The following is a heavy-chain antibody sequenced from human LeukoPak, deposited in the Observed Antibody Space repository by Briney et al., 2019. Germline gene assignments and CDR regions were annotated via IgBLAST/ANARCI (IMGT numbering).Heavy chain of an antibody. J-gene: IGHJ3*02. CDR2: IKSKTNGGTI. CDR1: GFTFSNAW. CDR3: TTDLRKLERLGTDAFDI. Sequence: PGGSLRLSCAASGFTFSNAWMSWVRQAPGKGLEWVGRIKSKTNGGTIDYAAPVKGRFTISRDDSKNTLYLQMNSLKTEDTAVYYCTTDLRKLERLGTDAFDIWGQGTMVTVSS. D-gene: IGHD1-1*01. V-gene: IGHV3-15*01.